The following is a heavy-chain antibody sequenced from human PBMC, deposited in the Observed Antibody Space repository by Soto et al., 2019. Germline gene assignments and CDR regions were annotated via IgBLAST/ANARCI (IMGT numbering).Heavy chain of an antibody. CDR2: IYHSGST. D-gene: IGHD5-18*01. Sequence: PSETLSLTCTVSGGSISSGGYSWSWIRQPPGKGLEWIGYIYHSGSTYYNPSLKSRVTISADKSKNQVSLKLSSVTAADTAVYYCARDNLVGHSYGNQIHALDNWGQGTKVTVSS. CDR3: ARDNLVGHSYGNQIHALDN. CDR1: GGSISSGGYS. J-gene: IGHJ3*02. V-gene: IGHV4-30-2*01.